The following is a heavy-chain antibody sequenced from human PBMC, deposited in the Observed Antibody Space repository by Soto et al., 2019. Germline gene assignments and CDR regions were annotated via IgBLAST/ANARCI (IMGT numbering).Heavy chain of an antibody. Sequence: SETVSLTCSVSGGSNSRRYYYWGWIRQPPRKGLQRNGNRYYSGNTYWNRSLKSRLIISIDTSKNQFSLKVGSVNTADTALYDCASSSLYGMDVWAQGCTVTVSS. CDR1: GGSNSRRYYY. CDR2: RYYSGNT. J-gene: IGHJ6*02. CDR3: ASSSLYGMDV. V-gene: IGHV4-30-4*08.